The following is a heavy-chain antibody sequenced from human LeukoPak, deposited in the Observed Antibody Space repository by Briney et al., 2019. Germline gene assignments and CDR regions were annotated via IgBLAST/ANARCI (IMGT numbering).Heavy chain of an antibody. V-gene: IGHV4-59*01. CDR3: ASSSSGTSFFDY. CDR1: GGFISSYY. CDR2: IYYSGST. Sequence: SETLSLTCTVSGGFISSYYWSWIRQPPGKGLEWIGYIYYSGSTNYNPSLKSRVTISVDTSKNQFSLKLSSVTAADTAVYYCASSSSGTSFFDYWGQGTLVTVSS. J-gene: IGHJ4*02. D-gene: IGHD6-6*01.